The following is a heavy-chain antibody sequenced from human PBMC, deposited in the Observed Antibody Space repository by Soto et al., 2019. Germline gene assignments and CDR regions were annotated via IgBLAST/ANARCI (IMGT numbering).Heavy chain of an antibody. CDR2: ISAAGDP. Sequence: EVQLVESGGGLVQPGGSLRLSCEASGFTFRNYDMHWVRQGTGKGLEWVSGISAAGDPDYADSVEGRCTISRENAQNSFFLQMNSLRVGDTAVYYCARTDRDFYGLDVWCQGTTVIVSS. CDR1: GFTFRNYD. CDR3: ARTDRDFYGLDV. V-gene: IGHV3-13*05. J-gene: IGHJ6*02.